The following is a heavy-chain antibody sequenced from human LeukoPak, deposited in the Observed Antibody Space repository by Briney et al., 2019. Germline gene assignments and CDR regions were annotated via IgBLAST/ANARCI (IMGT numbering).Heavy chain of an antibody. J-gene: IGHJ4*02. V-gene: IGHV1-18*01. Sequence: ASVKVSCKASGYTFTSYGISWVRQAPGQGLEWMGWVSAYNGNTNYAQKLQGRVTMTTDTSTSTAYMELRSLRSDDTAVYYCARISRSYDSTEADYWGQGTLVTVSS. CDR2: VSAYNGNT. CDR1: GYTFTSYG. D-gene: IGHD3-22*01. CDR3: ARISRSYDSTEADY.